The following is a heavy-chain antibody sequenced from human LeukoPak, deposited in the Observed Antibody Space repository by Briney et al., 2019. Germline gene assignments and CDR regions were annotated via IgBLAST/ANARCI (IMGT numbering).Heavy chain of an antibody. Sequence: QPGGSLRLSCAASGFTFRSYAMQWVRQAPGKGLEWVSYITYNSGTIFYADSVKGRFTISRDNAKDSLYLQMSSLRDEDTAVYYCARDSGYSYAYDYWGQGTLVTVSS. V-gene: IGHV3-48*02. J-gene: IGHJ4*02. CDR1: GFTFRSYA. D-gene: IGHD5-18*01. CDR3: ARDSGYSYAYDY. CDR2: ITYNSGTI.